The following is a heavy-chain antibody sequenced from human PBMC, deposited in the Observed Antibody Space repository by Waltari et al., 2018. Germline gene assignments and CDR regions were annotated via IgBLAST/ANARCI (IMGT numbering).Heavy chain of an antibody. Sequence: EVQLVESGGGLVQPGRSLRLSCTASGFTLGDYAMSWVRQAPGKGLEWVGLIRSKAYGGTTEYAASVKGRFTTSRDDSKSIAYLQMNSLKTEDTAVYYCSSGSYYEGYWGQGTLVTGSS. J-gene: IGHJ4*02. CDR3: SSGSYYEGY. CDR1: GFTLGDYA. D-gene: IGHD1-26*01. V-gene: IGHV3-49*04. CDR2: IRSKAYGGTT.